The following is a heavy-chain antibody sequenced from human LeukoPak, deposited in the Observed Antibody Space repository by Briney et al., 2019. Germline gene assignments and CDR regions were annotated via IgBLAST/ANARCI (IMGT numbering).Heavy chain of an antibody. J-gene: IGHJ4*02. CDR3: AKDIRVGSSSQGPYYFDY. D-gene: IGHD6-13*01. CDR2: ISWNSGSI. Sequence: PGRSLRLSCAASGFTFDDYAMHWARQAPGKGLEWVSGISWNSGSIGYADSVKGRFTISRDNAKNSLYLQMNSLRAEDTALYYCAKDIRVGSSSQGPYYFDYWGQGTLVTVSS. V-gene: IGHV3-9*01. CDR1: GFTFDDYA.